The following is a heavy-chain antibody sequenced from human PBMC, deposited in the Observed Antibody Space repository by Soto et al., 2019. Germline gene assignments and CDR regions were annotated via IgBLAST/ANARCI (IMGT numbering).Heavy chain of an antibody. CDR1: GFTFDDYT. Sequence: EVQLVESGGVVVQPGGSLRLSCAASGFTFDDYTMHWVRQAPGKGLEWVSLISWDGGSTYYADSVKGRFTISRDNSKNSLYLQMNSLRTEDTALYHCAKGHIVATLRGNYGMDVWGQGTTVTVSS. CDR2: ISWDGGST. D-gene: IGHD5-12*01. CDR3: AKGHIVATLRGNYGMDV. V-gene: IGHV3-43*01. J-gene: IGHJ6*02.